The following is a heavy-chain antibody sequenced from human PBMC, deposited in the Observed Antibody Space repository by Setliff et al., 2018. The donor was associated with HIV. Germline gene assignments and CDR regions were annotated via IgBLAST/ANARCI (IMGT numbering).Heavy chain of an antibody. CDR2: IYYAGSL. D-gene: IGHD2-15*01. CDR3: ASQYCSAGSCFSDY. Sequence: ETLSLTCTVSSGSISDSRYYWGWIRQAPGKGLEWIGSIYYAGSLYYSPSLKSRLTASVDTSKNQFSLTLSAVTATDTAVYYCASQYCSAGSCFSDYWGQGTMVTVSS. CDR1: SGSISDSRYY. V-gene: IGHV4-39*01. J-gene: IGHJ4*02.